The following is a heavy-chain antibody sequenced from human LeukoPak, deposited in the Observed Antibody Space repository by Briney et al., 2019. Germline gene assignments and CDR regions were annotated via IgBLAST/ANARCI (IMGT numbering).Heavy chain of an antibody. V-gene: IGHV4-59*01. Sequence: PSETLSLTCTVSGGSISSYYWSWIRQPPGKGLECIAYIFNSGSTNYNPSLKSRVTISVDTSKNQFSLKLSSVTAADTAVYYCARGNVVVVATRHVFDMWGQGTMVTVSS. CDR3: ARGNVVVVATRHVFDM. D-gene: IGHD2-15*01. J-gene: IGHJ3*02. CDR2: IFNSGST. CDR1: GGSISSYY.